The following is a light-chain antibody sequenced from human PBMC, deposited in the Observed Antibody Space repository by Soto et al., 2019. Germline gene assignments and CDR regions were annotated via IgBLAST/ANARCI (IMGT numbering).Light chain of an antibody. J-gene: IGKJ1*01. V-gene: IGKV3-20*01. Sequence: EIVLTQSPGTLSLSPGERATLSCRASQSVSSSYLAWYQQKPGQAPRLLISGASSRATGIPDRFSGSGSGTDFTLTISRLEPEDLAVYYCQQYGRTFGQGTKVEIK. CDR1: QSVSSSY. CDR3: QQYGRT. CDR2: GAS.